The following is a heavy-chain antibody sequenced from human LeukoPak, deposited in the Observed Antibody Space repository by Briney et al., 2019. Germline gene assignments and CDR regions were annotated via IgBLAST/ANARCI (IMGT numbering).Heavy chain of an antibody. Sequence: PSETLSLTCSVSGGSISSYYWNWIRQPPGKGLEWIGYIFYSGRTTYNPSLKSRVTISVDTSKNQFSLRLSSVTAADTAVYYCARGKLGDGYNYYYYYYMDVWGKGTTVTISS. CDR2: IFYSGRT. D-gene: IGHD5-24*01. V-gene: IGHV4-59*01. CDR1: GGSISSYY. CDR3: ARGKLGDGYNYYYYYYMDV. J-gene: IGHJ6*03.